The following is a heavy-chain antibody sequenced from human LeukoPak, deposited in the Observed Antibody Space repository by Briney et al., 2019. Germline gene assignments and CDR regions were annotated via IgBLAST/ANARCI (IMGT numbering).Heavy chain of an antibody. CDR2: FYHGGSP. J-gene: IGHJ4*02. Sequence: PSETLSLTCSVSGASISKFYWSWIRQAPGKGLEWIGYFYHGGSPHYSPSLESRVTISVDTAKSRSSLKVASVTAADTAVYYCARVRGQLWPPDYWGPGTLVIVSS. CDR3: ARVRGQLWPPDY. CDR1: GASISKFY. D-gene: IGHD5-18*01. V-gene: IGHV4-59*01.